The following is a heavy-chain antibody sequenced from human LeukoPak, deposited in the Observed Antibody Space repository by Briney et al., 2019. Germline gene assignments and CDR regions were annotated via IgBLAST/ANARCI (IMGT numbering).Heavy chain of an antibody. Sequence: SETLSLTCTVSGGSISSGSYYWSWIRRPPGKGLEWIGYIYYSGSTNYNPSLKSRVTISVDTSKNQFSLKLSSVTAADTAVYYCAREPRGGVTGFDYWGQGTLVTVSS. CDR2: IYYSGST. D-gene: IGHD3-16*01. V-gene: IGHV4-61*01. CDR3: AREPRGGVTGFDY. CDR1: GGSISSGSYY. J-gene: IGHJ4*02.